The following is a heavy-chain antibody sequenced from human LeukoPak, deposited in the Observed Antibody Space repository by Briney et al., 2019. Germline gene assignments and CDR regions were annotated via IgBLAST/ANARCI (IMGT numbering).Heavy chain of an antibody. CDR2: IIPILGIA. D-gene: IGHD3-22*01. Sequence: ASVKVSCKASGYTFTSYAIRWVRQAPGQGLEWMGRIIPILGIANYAQKFQGRVTITADKSTSTAYMELSSLRSEDTAVYYCARVDTYYYDSSGYYYWGQGTLVTVSS. V-gene: IGHV1-69*04. CDR1: GYTFTSYA. CDR3: ARVDTYYYDSSGYYY. J-gene: IGHJ4*02.